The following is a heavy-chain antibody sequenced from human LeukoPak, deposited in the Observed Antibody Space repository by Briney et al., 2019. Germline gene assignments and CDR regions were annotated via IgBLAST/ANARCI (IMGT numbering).Heavy chain of an antibody. D-gene: IGHD2-2*01. CDR3: ARAHATRDAFDI. CDR1: GGSISSYY. V-gene: IGHV4-59*01. CDR2: IYYSGST. J-gene: IGHJ3*02. Sequence: SETLSLTCTVSGGSISSYYWSWIRQPPGKGLEWIGYIYYSGSTNYNPSLKSRVTISVDTSKNQFSLKLSSVTAADTAVYYCARAHATRDAFDIWGQGTMVTVSS.